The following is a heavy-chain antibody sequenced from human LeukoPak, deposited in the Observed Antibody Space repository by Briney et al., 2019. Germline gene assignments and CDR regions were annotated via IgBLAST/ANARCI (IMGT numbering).Heavy chain of an antibody. D-gene: IGHD3-3*01. Sequence: ASVKVSCKASGYTFTGYYMHWVRQAPGQGLEWMGWINPNSGGTNYAQKFQGRVTMARDTSISTAYMELSRLRSDDTAVYYCARDGYYDFWSGYYPIPRGYYYYMDVWGKGTTVTVSS. CDR3: ARDGYYDFWSGYYPIPRGYYYYMDV. CDR1: GYTFTGYY. V-gene: IGHV1-2*02. J-gene: IGHJ6*03. CDR2: INPNSGGT.